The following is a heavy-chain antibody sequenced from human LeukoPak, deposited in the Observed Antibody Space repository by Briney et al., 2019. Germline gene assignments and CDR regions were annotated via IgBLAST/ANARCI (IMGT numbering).Heavy chain of an antibody. CDR2: INPNSGGT. D-gene: IGHD3-10*01. J-gene: IGHJ4*02. V-gene: IGHV1-2*02. CDR3: ARGYYGSGSYYPPFDY. Sequence: GASVKVSCKASGYTFTGYYMHWVRQAPGQGLEWMGWINPNSGGTNYAQKFQGRVTMTTDTSISTAYMELSRLRSDDTAVYYCARGYYGSGSYYPPFDYWGQGTLVTVSS. CDR1: GYTFTGYY.